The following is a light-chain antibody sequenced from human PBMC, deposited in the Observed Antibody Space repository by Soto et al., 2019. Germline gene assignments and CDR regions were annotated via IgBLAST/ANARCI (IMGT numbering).Light chain of an antibody. J-gene: IGKJ5*01. CDR2: DAS. CDR1: QSVSSY. V-gene: IGKV3-11*01. Sequence: EIVLTQSPATLSLSPGERATLSCRASQSVSSYLAWYQQKPGQAPRLLIYDASNRATGIPARFSGSGSATDFTLTISSLEPEDFAVYYCQQRSNWPIPFGQGTRLEIK. CDR3: QQRSNWPIP.